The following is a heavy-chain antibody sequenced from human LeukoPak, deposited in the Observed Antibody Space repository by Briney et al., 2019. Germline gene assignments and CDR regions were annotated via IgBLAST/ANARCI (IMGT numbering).Heavy chain of an antibody. Sequence: SQTLSLTCTVSGGSISSGGYYWSWIRQHPGKGLEWIGYIYYSGSTYYNPSLKSRVTISVDTSKNQFSLKLSSVTAADTAVYYCARDREWELYAFDIWGQGTMVTVSS. V-gene: IGHV4-31*03. D-gene: IGHD1-26*01. CDR1: GGSISSGGYY. CDR3: ARDREWELYAFDI. J-gene: IGHJ3*02. CDR2: IYYSGST.